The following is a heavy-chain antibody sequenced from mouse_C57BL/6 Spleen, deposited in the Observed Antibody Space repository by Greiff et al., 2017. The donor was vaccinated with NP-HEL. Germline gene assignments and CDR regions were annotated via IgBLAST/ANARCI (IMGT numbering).Heavy chain of an antibody. J-gene: IGHJ4*01. CDR1: GYTFTSYT. CDR3: ARGATVVATEVYAMDY. Sequence: VKLMESGAELARPGASVKMSCKASGYTFTSYTMHWVKQRPGQGLEWIGYINPSSGYTKYNQKFKDKATLTADKSSSTAYMQLSSLTSEDSAVYYCARGATVVATEVYAMDYWGQGTSVTVSS. D-gene: IGHD1-1*01. CDR2: INPSSGYT. V-gene: IGHV1-4*01.